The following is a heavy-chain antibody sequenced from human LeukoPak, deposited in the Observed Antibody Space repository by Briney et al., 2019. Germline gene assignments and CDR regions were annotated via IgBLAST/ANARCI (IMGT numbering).Heavy chain of an antibody. V-gene: IGHV7-4-1*02. D-gene: IGHD2-21*01. CDR1: GYTFTNYY. J-gene: IGHJ4*02. CDR2: INTNTGNP. CDR3: ARVPVIGRFDY. Sequence: ASVKVSCKASGYTFTNYYIHWVRQAPGQGLEWMGWINTNTGNPTYAQGFTGRFVFSLDTSVSTAYLQISSLKAEDTAVYYCARVPVIGRFDYWGQGTLVTVSS.